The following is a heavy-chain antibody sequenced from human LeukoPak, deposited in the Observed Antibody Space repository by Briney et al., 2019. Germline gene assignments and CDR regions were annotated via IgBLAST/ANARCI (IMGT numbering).Heavy chain of an antibody. D-gene: IGHD6-19*01. CDR3: ARVQWQFDL. CDR1: GVTFSTYG. Sequence: GRSLRLSCAASGVTFSTYGVHWVRQAPGKGLEWVAAISYHGGNTYYADSVKGRFTISRDNSKNTLYLQMSSLRADDTAVYYCARVQWQFDLWGQGTLVTVSS. CDR2: ISYHGGNT. J-gene: IGHJ5*02. V-gene: IGHV3-30*03.